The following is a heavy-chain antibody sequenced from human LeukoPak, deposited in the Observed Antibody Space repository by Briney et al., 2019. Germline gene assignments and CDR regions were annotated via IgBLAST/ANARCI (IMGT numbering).Heavy chain of an antibody. CDR1: GYSFTSYW. V-gene: IGHV5-51*01. J-gene: IGHJ6*03. D-gene: IGHD3-10*01. CDR3: ASNIRAGARSGRGRDYYYYYMDV. CDR2: IYPGDSDT. Sequence: GESLKISCKGSGYSFTSYWIGWVRQMPGKGLEWMGIIYPGDSDTRYSPSFQGQVTISADKSISTAYLQWSSLKASDTAMYYCASNIRAGARSGRGRDYYYYYMDVWGKGTTVTVSS.